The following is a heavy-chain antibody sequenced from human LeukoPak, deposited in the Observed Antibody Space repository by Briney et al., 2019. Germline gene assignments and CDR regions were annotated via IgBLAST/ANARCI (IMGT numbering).Heavy chain of an antibody. CDR3: AKASDYGDLNYYYYYGMDV. CDR2: IRGSGGST. CDR1: GFTFSSYA. V-gene: IGHV3-23*01. J-gene: IGHJ6*04. Sequence: GGSLRLSCAASGFTFSSYAMSWVRQAPGKGREWFSAIRGSGGSTYYADFVKGRFTISRDNSKNTLYLQMNSLRAEDTAVYYCAKASDYGDLNYYYYYGMDVWGKGTTVTVSS. D-gene: IGHD4-17*01.